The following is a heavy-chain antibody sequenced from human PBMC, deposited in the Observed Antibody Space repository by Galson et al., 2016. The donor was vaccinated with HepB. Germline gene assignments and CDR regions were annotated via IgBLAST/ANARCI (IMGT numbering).Heavy chain of an antibody. Sequence: SLRLSSAASGFTFSTYSMNWVRQAPGKGLEWVSFISITSGYKYYADSLKGRVTISRDNAKNSLYLQMNSLRAEDTAVYYCARPPEGDRRYFDLWGRGTLVTVSS. J-gene: IGHJ2*01. CDR1: GFTFSTYS. CDR2: ISITSGYK. D-gene: IGHD3-16*01. CDR3: ARPPEGDRRYFDL. V-gene: IGHV3-21*01.